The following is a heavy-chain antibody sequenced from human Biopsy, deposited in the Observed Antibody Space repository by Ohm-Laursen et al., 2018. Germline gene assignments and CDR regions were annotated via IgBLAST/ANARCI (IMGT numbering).Heavy chain of an antibody. Sequence: GSSVKVSCKASGYTFTGYHVHWVRQAPGQGLEWMGWINAKTGDTNYAQKFQGRVTMTRDTSISMAYVDLSSLRSDDTAVYYCTRGGYYYDSLAYYYWFDPWGQGTLVTVSS. CDR1: GYTFTGYH. J-gene: IGHJ5*02. CDR3: TRGGYYYDSLAYYYWFDP. V-gene: IGHV1-2*02. CDR2: INAKTGDT. D-gene: IGHD3-22*01.